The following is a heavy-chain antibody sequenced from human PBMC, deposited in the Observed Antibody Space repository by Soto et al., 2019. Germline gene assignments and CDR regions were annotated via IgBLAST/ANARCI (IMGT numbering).Heavy chain of an antibody. CDR1: GFNFDDYV. CDR2: ISWNGYSI. V-gene: IGHV3-9*01. D-gene: IGHD3-3*01. CDR3: ARSWSGSTSGRVDV. Sequence: EVQLVESGGALVQPGRSLRLSCVASGFNFDDYVMHWVRQVPGKGLEWVGHISWNGYSIGYGGSVRGRFIISRDNAKNTLYLQMNSLRPEDTSLYYCARSWSGSTSGRVDVWGQGTTVTVSS. J-gene: IGHJ6*02.